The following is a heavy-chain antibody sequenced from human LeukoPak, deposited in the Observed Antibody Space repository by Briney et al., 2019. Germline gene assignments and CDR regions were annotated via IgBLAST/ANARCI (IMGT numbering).Heavy chain of an antibody. CDR1: GFTFSSYA. J-gene: IGHJ4*02. D-gene: IGHD6-6*01. CDR3: AKAARQGEYSSSPKYYFDY. Sequence: QPGGSLRLSCAASGFTFSSYAMSWVRQAPGKGLEWVSAISGSGGSTYYADSVKGRFTISRDNSKNTLYLQMNSLRAEDTAVYYCAKAARQGEYSSSPKYYFDYWGQGTLVTVSS. V-gene: IGHV3-23*01. CDR2: ISGSGGST.